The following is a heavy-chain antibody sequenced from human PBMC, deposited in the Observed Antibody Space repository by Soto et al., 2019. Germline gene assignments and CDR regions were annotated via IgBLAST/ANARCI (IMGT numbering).Heavy chain of an antibody. J-gene: IGHJ1*01. D-gene: IGHD2-15*01. Sequence: GGSLRLSCAASGFTFSSYSMNWVRQAPGKGLEWVSSISSSSSYIYYADSVKGRFTISRDNAKNSLYLQMNSLRAEDTAVYYCARVKGYCSGGSCYPAEYFQHWGQGTLVTVSS. V-gene: IGHV3-21*01. CDR3: ARVKGYCSGGSCYPAEYFQH. CDR2: ISSSSSYI. CDR1: GFTFSSYS.